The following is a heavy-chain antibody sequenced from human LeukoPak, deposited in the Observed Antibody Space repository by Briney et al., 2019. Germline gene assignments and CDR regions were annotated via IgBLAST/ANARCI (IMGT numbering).Heavy chain of an antibody. Sequence: SETLSLTCTVSGSSISSDYYWGCIRQPPGKGLEWIGTIYDSGSAYYNPSRKGLLVISAHLPKNYFSLELTSVTAANTAVYYCANYGVVLATYGSPSPFVHWGQGTLVTVSS. CDR1: GSSISSDYY. V-gene: IGHV4-38-2*02. CDR3: ANYGVVLATYGSPSPFVH. D-gene: IGHD3-16*01. J-gene: IGHJ4*02. CDR2: IYDSGSA.